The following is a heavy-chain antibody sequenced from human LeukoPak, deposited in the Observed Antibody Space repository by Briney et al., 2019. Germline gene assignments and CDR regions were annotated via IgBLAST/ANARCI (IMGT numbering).Heavy chain of an antibody. J-gene: IGHJ4*02. CDR3: ATRDKMVYAIRSFDY. CDR2: ISGSGGST. V-gene: IGHV3-23*01. D-gene: IGHD2-8*01. CDR1: GFTFSSYA. Sequence: HPGGSLRLSCAASGFTFSSYAMSWVRQAPGKGREWVSAISGSGGSTYYADSVKGRFTISRDNSKNTLYLQMNSLRAEDTAVYYCATRDKMVYAIRSFDYWGQGTLVTVSS.